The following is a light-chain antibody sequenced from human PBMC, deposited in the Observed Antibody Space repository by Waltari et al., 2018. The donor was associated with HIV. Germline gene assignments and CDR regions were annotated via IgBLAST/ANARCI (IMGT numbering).Light chain of an antibody. CDR2: DLN. V-gene: IGLV7-46*01. CDR1: PAACNSRHP. Sequence: AVVTQVPSLTVSPGGAVTLTCCPSPAACNSRHPPYRFQKKTGQAPKTLIYDLNNNHSWTPARFSGSLLGGKAALTLSGAQPEDKAKYYCLLSYAGARPVVFGGGTQLTVL. CDR3: LLSYAGARPVV. J-gene: IGLJ2*01.